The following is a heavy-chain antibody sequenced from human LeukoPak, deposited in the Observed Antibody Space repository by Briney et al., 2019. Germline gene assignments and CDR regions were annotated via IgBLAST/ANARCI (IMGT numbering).Heavy chain of an antibody. J-gene: IGHJ4*02. V-gene: IGHV3-43*02. Sequence: GGSLRLSCAASGFKFDDYAMHWVRQAPGKGLEWVSLISADGTIYYADFVKGRFAITRDNSKNSLYLQMNSLRTEDTALYYCAKDLGYSSSPDYWGQGTLVTVSS. CDR2: ISADGTI. CDR3: AKDLGYSSSPDY. D-gene: IGHD2-2*01. CDR1: GFKFDDYA.